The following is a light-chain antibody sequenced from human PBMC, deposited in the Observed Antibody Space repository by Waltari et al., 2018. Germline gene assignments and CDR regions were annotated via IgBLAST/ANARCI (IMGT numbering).Light chain of an antibody. Sequence: DIQMTQSPSSLSASVGDRVTITCQASQDISKFLNGYQQKPGKAPKLLIYDASHKQIGVPSRFSGGGSGTDFTFTISSLQPEDFATYYCQQYDNLHRLTCGGGTKVQIK. CDR2: DAS. V-gene: IGKV1-33*01. J-gene: IGKJ4*01. CDR3: QQYDNLHRLT. CDR1: QDISKF.